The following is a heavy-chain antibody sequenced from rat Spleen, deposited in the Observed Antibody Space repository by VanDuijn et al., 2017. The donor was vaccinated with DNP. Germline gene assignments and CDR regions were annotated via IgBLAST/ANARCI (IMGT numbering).Heavy chain of an antibody. Sequence: EVQLVESGGGLVQPGGSLTLPCTASGFTLNKYWMTWIRQAPGKGLEWIASIINSGSRTYYPDSVKGRFTISRNNAKSSLSLQMNSLRSEDTATYYCVRQELRRLFWFAYWGQGTLVTVSS. V-gene: IGHV5-31*01. CDR2: IINSGSRT. D-gene: IGHD1-11*01. CDR1: GFTLNKYW. J-gene: IGHJ3*01. CDR3: VRQELRRLFWFAY.